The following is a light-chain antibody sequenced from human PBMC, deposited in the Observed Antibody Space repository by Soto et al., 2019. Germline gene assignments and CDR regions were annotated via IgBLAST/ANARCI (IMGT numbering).Light chain of an antibody. Sequence: LSVTPGQPASISCKSSQSLLHSDGNTYLFWYVQKPGQPPQLLIYEVSNRFSGVPDRFSGSGSGTDFTLKISRLEPEDFAVYYCQQYGSSQRTFGQGTKVDIK. CDR1: QSLLHSDGNTY. CDR3: QQYGSSQRT. V-gene: IGKV2D-29*01. CDR2: EVS. J-gene: IGKJ1*01.